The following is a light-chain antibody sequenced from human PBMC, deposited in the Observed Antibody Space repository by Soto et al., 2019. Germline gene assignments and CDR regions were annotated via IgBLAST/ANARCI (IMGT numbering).Light chain of an antibody. V-gene: IGKV1-5*01. CDR2: RSS. CDR3: QHYSSYWT. Sequence: IVLSQSPSSLSASVGDRVTITCRASQDLDKWWAWYQQKPGKAPNLLIYRSSTLREGVTSRFRGFVSGTGHILTITDLQPGDFATYYCQHYSSYWTVGQGTVV. J-gene: IGKJ1*01. CDR1: QDLDKW.